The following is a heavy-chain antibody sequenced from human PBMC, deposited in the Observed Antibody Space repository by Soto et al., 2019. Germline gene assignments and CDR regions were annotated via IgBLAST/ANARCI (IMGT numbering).Heavy chain of an antibody. CDR2: IYYTGST. D-gene: IGHD3-22*01. V-gene: IGHV4-59*01. J-gene: IGHJ3*02. Sequence: SETLSLTCTGPGGSISSYYWSWIRQPPGKGLEWIGYIYYTGSTNYNPSLKSRVTISVDTSKNQFSLKLSSVTAADTDVYYCARVSPTMIVVNDAFDIWGQGTMVTVSS. CDR3: ARVSPTMIVVNDAFDI. CDR1: GGSISSYY.